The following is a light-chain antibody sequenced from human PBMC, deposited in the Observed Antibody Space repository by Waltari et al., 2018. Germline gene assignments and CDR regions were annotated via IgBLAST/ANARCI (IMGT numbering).Light chain of an antibody. Sequence: DIQMTQSPSSVAASVGDRVTITCRASQDISSWLAWYQQKPGNAPHLLIYAASSLQSAVPSRFSGSGSGTDFTLTISSLQPEDFATYYCHQANSFPYTFGQGTKLEIK. CDR2: AAS. V-gene: IGKV1-12*02. J-gene: IGKJ2*01. CDR3: HQANSFPYT. CDR1: QDISSW.